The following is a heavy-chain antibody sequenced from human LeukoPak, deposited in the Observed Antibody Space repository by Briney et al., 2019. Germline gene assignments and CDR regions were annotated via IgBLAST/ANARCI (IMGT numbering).Heavy chain of an antibody. CDR1: GFTFEDYA. D-gene: IGHD3-22*01. CDR3: AKGSGYDSSGYHDY. J-gene: IGHJ4*02. CDR2: ISWNSGSI. Sequence: GGSLRLSCAASGFTFEDYAMHWVRQAPGKGLEWVSGISWNSGSIGYADSVKGRFTISRDNAKNSLYLQMNSLRAEDTALYYCAKGSGYDSSGYHDYWGQGTLVTVSS. V-gene: IGHV3-9*01.